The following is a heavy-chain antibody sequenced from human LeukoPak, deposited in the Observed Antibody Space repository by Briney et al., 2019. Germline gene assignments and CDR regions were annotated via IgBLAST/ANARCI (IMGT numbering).Heavy chain of an antibody. Sequence: KPSETLSLTCTVSGGAISSYYWSWIRQPPGKGLEWIGYIYYNGGTKYNPSLMSRITISVDRAHNQVSLSRKSVTAADTAVYYCAXXGLYDSXGXYMXXWGQGXLVXVSS. V-gene: IGHV4-59*01. J-gene: IGHJ4*02. CDR2: IYYNGGT. D-gene: IGHD3-22*01. CDR1: GGAISSYY. CDR3: AXXGLYDSXGXYMXX.